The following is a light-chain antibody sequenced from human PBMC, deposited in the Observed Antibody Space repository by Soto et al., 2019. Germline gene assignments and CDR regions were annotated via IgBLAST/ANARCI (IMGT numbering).Light chain of an antibody. CDR1: QNIGSW. J-gene: IGKJ1*01. CDR2: KVS. Sequence: DIQMTQSPSTLSASVGDRVNMTCRASQNIGSWVAWYPPQKGQGPKLLINKVSNLESGVPSRIRGSGSWTECTLTISRLQPDDVETDYCLQFNTFPWTFGQGTKVDI. V-gene: IGKV1-5*03. CDR3: LQFNTFPWT.